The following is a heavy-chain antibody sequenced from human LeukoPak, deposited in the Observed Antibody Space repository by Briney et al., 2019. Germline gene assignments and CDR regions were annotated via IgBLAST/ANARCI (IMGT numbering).Heavy chain of an antibody. CDR1: GFTFSSYW. Sequence: PGGSLRLSCAASGFTFSSYWMTWVRQAPGKGLEWVANIRRDGSVEYYVDSVKGRFTISRDNTKNSLYLQMNSLRVEDTAVYYCARDSNPQSSGYYFDAVGMWGQGTMVTVSS. D-gene: IGHD3-22*01. CDR3: ARDSNPQSSGYYFDAVGM. CDR2: IRRDGSVE. V-gene: IGHV3-7*01. J-gene: IGHJ3*02.